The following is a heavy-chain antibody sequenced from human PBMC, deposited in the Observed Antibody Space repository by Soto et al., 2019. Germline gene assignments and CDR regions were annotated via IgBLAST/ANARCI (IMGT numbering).Heavy chain of an antibody. CDR3: AHAQGNLGHCDSTSCLGTLDV. V-gene: IGHV2-5*01. J-gene: IGHJ3*01. Sequence: QIPLKESGPTLVQPTQTLTLTCTFSWFSLSTAWVGVGWVRQPPGKALEWLALIYWNDDERYRPSLMSRLTITKDTSKTQVVLKMTNMDSRDTSTDYCAHAQGNLGHCDSTSCLGTLDVWGQGTMVTVS. CDR2: IYWNDDE. CDR1: WFSLSTAWVG. D-gene: IGHD2-2*01.